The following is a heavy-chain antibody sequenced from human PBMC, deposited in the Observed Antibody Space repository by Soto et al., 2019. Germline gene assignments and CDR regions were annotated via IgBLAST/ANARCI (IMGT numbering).Heavy chain of an antibody. CDR3: ARGFSSGPDY. CDR2: INSDGSTT. Sequence: HPGGSLRLSCEASGFTLSDHWMHWVRQAPGKGLVWVARINSDGSTTSYADSVKGRFTVFRNNAKNTLYLQLNSLRAEDTGLYYCARGFSSGPDYWGQGTLVTVSS. CDR1: GFTLSDHW. D-gene: IGHD3-22*01. V-gene: IGHV3-74*01. J-gene: IGHJ4*02.